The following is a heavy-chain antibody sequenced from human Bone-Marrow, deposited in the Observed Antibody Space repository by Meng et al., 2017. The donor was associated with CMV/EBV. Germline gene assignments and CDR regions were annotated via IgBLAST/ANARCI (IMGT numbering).Heavy chain of an antibody. CDR3: AKDFTGDAVDLLYDMDV. Sequence: GESLKISCAACGFTFSSYDMHWVRQAPGKGLEWVSGINGRGDRTYYADSLKGRFTISRDNSKNTIYLHMINLRGDDTAVYYCAKDFTGDAVDLLYDMDVWGPGTTVTVSS. J-gene: IGHJ6*02. CDR1: GFTFSSYD. CDR2: INGRGDRT. V-gene: IGHV3-23*01. D-gene: IGHD7-27*01.